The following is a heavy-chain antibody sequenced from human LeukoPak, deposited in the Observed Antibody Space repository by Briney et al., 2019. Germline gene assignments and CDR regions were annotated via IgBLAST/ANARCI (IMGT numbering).Heavy chain of an antibody. Sequence: GGSLRLSCAASGFTFSSYAMSWVRQAPGKGLECVSVIYSRGGTYYADSVQGRSTISRDASKNTLFLQMNSLRADDTAVYYCARKTDSSGSGDYWGQGTLVTVSS. CDR3: ARKTDSSGSGDY. V-gene: IGHV3-53*01. CDR2: IYSRGGT. D-gene: IGHD3-22*01. CDR1: GFTFSSYA. J-gene: IGHJ4*02.